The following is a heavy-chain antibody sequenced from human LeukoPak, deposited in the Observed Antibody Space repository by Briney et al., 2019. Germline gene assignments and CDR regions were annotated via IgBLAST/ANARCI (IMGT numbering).Heavy chain of an antibody. V-gene: IGHV3-30-3*01. CDR1: GFTSSSYA. CDR2: ISYDGSNK. D-gene: IGHD6-19*01. Sequence: GRSLRLSCAASGFTSSSYAMHWVRQAPGKGLEWVAVISYDGSNKYYADSVKGRFTISRDNSKNTLYLQMNSLRAGDTAVYYCARASYPFPHSGWYNWFDPWGQGTLVTVSS. J-gene: IGHJ5*02. CDR3: ARASYPFPHSGWYNWFDP.